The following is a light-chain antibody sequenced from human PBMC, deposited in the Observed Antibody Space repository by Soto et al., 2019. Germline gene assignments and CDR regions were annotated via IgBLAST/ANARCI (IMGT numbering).Light chain of an antibody. CDR3: QQYNKWPLT. Sequence: EIVMTQSPATLSVSPGERATLSCRASQSVGSDLAWYQQKPGQAPRLLIYGASTRATGLPARFSGSGSGSDFTLTISSLQSEDFAVYYCQQYNKWPLTFGPGTKVDIK. V-gene: IGKV3-15*01. CDR2: GAS. J-gene: IGKJ3*01. CDR1: QSVGSD.